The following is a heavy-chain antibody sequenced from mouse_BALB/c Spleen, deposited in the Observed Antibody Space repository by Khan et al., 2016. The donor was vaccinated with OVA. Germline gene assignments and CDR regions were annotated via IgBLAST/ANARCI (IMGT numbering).Heavy chain of an antibody. Sequence: QVQLKESGPGLVQPSQSLSITCTASGFSLTNYSVHWVRQSPGKGLEWLGVIWSAGSTDYNAAFISRLTIRKDNSRSQVFFKMNSLQPNDTAIYDCAIRGYGYGRGALFAYWGQGTLVTVSA. CDR1: GFSLTNYS. V-gene: IGHV2-2*02. D-gene: IGHD2-2*01. J-gene: IGHJ3*01. CDR2: IWSAGST. CDR3: AIRGYGYGRGALFAY.